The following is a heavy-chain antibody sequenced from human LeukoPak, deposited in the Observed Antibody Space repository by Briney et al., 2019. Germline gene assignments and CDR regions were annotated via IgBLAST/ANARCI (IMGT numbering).Heavy chain of an antibody. Sequence: SETLSLTCTVSGGSISSYYWSWIRQPPGKGLEWIGEINHSGSTNYNPSLKSRVTISVDTSKNQFSLKLSSVTAADTAVYYCASESPPGYSSSWYANWGQGTLVTVSS. CDR3: ASESPPGYSSSWYAN. V-gene: IGHV4-34*01. CDR2: INHSGST. J-gene: IGHJ4*02. D-gene: IGHD6-13*01. CDR1: GGSISSYY.